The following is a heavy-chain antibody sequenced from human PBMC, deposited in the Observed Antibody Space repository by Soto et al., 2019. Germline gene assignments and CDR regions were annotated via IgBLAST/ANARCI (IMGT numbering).Heavy chain of an antibody. CDR3: ARVADCSSTSCYTWWFDP. V-gene: IGHV1-3*01. Sequence: ASVKVSCKASGYTFTSYSMHWVRQAPGQRLGWMGWINAGNGNTKYSQKFQGRVTITRDTSASTAYMELSSLRSEDTAVYYCARVADCSSTSCYTWWFDPWGQGTLVTVSS. CDR1: GYTFTSYS. D-gene: IGHD2-2*02. J-gene: IGHJ5*02. CDR2: INAGNGNT.